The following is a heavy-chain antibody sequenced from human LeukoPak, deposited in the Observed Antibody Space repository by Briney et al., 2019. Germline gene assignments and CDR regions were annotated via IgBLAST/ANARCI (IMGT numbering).Heavy chain of an antibody. Sequence: NSSETLSLTCTVSGGSISYYYWSWIRQSPGKGLEWIGYVYYSGTTNYNPSLKSRVTISVDTSKNHFSLQLRSVTAADTAVYYCAREDPQTRVPEGMDVWGQGTTVTVSS. D-gene: IGHD4/OR15-4a*01. CDR3: AREDPQTRVPEGMDV. CDR2: VYYSGTT. J-gene: IGHJ6*02. CDR1: GGSISYYY. V-gene: IGHV4-59*01.